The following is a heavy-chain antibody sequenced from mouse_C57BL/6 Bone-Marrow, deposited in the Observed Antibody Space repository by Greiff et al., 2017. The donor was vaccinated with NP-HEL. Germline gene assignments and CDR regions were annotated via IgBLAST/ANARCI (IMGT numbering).Heavy chain of an antibody. CDR3: ARNLPTYYSNPFDY. D-gene: IGHD2-5*01. Sequence: VQLQQPGAELVRPGTSVKLSCKASGYTFTSYWMHWVKQRPGQGLEWIGVIDPSDSYTNYNQKFKGKATLTVDTSSSTAYMQRSSLTSEDSAVYYCARNLPTYYSNPFDYWGQGTTLTVSS. V-gene: IGHV1-59*01. CDR2: IDPSDSYT. J-gene: IGHJ2*01. CDR1: GYTFTSYW.